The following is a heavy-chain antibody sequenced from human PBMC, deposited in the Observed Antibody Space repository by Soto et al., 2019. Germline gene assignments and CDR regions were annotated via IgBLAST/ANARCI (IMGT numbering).Heavy chain of an antibody. D-gene: IGHD2-2*01. CDR2: IDWDDDK. CDR3: ARIPLGYCSSTSCRSEYCYYGMDV. Sequence: SGPTLVNPTQTLTLTCTFSGFSLSTSGMCVSWIRQPPGKALEWLALIDWDDDKYYSTSLKTRLTISKDTSKNQVVLTMTNMDPVDTATYYCARIPLGYCSSTSCRSEYCYYGMDVWGQGTTVTVSS. V-gene: IGHV2-70*01. J-gene: IGHJ6*02. CDR1: GFSLSTSGMC.